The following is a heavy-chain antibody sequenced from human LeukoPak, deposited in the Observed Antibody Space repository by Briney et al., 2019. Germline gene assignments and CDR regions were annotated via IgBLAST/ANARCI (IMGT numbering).Heavy chain of an antibody. Sequence: PSETLSLTCAVYGGSFSGYYWSWIRQPPGKGLEWIGEIYHTGSTNYNPSLKSRISISVDKSKNQFSLKLSSVAAADTAVYYCARDLRQWLAFSRAYFDLWGRGTLVTVSS. J-gene: IGHJ2*01. CDR3: ARDLRQWLAFSRAYFDL. CDR1: GGSFSGYY. CDR2: IYHTGST. D-gene: IGHD6-19*01. V-gene: IGHV4-34*01.